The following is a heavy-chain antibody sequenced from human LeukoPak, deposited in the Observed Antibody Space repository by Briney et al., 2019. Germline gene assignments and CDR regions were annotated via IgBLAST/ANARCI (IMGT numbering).Heavy chain of an antibody. CDR2: MFHSGST. CDR1: GFSISSDYY. Sequence: SETLSLTCTVSGFSISSDYYWGWIRQPPGKGLEWIGSMFHSGSTYYNPSLKSRVTISVDTSKNQFSLKLSSVTAADTAVYYCARDPPTAAGDYWGQGTLVTVSS. V-gene: IGHV4-38-2*02. J-gene: IGHJ4*02. CDR3: ARDPPTAAGDY. D-gene: IGHD6-25*01.